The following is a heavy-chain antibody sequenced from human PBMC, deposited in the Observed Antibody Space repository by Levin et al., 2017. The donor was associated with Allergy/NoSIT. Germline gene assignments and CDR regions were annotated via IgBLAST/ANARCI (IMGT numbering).Heavy chain of an antibody. CDR1: GYSFTSYW. CDR3: ATSDRGSGWYGRFDY. V-gene: IGHV5-51*01. D-gene: IGHD6-19*01. CDR2: IYPGDSDT. J-gene: IGHJ4*02. Sequence: GESLKISCKGSGYSFTSYWIGWVRQMPGKGLEWMGIIYPGDSDTRYSPSFQGQVTISADKSIRTAYLQWRSLKASDTAIYYCATSDRGSGWYGRFDYWGQGILVTVSS.